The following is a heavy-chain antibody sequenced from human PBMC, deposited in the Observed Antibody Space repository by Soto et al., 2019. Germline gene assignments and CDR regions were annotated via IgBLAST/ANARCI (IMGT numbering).Heavy chain of an antibody. CDR2: ISSSSSYT. Sequence: GGSLRLSCAASGFTFSDYYMSWIRQAPGKGLEWVSYISSSSSYTNYADSVKGRFTISRDNAKNSLYLQMNSLRAEGTAVYYCAKSIAARRRWFDPWGQGTLVTVSS. CDR3: AKSIAARRRWFDP. J-gene: IGHJ5*02. CDR1: GFTFSDYY. D-gene: IGHD6-6*01. V-gene: IGHV3-11*06.